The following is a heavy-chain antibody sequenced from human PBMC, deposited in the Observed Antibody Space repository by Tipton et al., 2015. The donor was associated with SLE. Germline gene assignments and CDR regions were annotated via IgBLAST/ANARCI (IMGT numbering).Heavy chain of an antibody. Sequence: SLRLSCAASGFTFSSYAMNWVRQAPGKGLEWVSSITGNSTYIYYADSLKGRLTISRDNSENTVYLQMNGLTAEDTAVYYCAKDAPEETDSWGQGALVTVSS. CDR3: AKDAPEETDS. CDR2: ITGNSTYI. V-gene: IGHV3-21*01. J-gene: IGHJ4*02. CDR1: GFTFSSYA.